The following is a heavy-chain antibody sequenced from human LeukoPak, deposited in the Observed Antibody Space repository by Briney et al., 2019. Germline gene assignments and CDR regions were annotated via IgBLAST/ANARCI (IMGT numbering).Heavy chain of an antibody. V-gene: IGHV3-21*01. Sequence: PGGSLRLSCAASGFTFSSYTMNWVRQAPGKGLEWVSSITSSSTYIYYADSVKGRFTISRDNAKNSLYLQMNSLRAEDTAVYYCARGASGSYYTLFDYWGPGALVTVSS. CDR1: GFTFSSYT. J-gene: IGHJ4*02. CDR2: ITSSSTYI. D-gene: IGHD1-26*01. CDR3: ARGASGSYYTLFDY.